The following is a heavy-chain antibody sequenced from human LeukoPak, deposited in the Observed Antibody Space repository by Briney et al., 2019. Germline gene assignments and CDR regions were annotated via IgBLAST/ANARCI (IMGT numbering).Heavy chain of an antibody. CDR2: INPSGGST. D-gene: IGHD3/OR15-3a*01. J-gene: IGHJ3*02. CDR3: ARVISRTGAPDAFDI. Sequence: ASVKVSCKASGYTFTSYYMHWVRQAPGQGLEWMGIINPSGGSTSYAQKFQGRVTMTRDTSTSTVYMELSSLRSEDTAVYYCARVISRTGAPDAFDIWGQGTMVTVSS. CDR1: GYTFTSYY. V-gene: IGHV1-46*01.